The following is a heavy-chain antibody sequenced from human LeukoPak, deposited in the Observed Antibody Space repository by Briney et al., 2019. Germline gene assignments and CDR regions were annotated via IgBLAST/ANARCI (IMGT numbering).Heavy chain of an antibody. CDR3: AGRPYHFDY. Sequence: SETLSLTCTVSGGSISSHYWSWIRQPPGKGLDWIGYIYYSGSTNYNPSLKSRVTISVDTSKNQFSLKLSSVTAADTAVYYCAGRPYHFDYWGQGTLVTVSS. CDR1: GGSISSHY. CDR2: IYYSGST. V-gene: IGHV4-59*11. J-gene: IGHJ4*02. D-gene: IGHD2-2*01.